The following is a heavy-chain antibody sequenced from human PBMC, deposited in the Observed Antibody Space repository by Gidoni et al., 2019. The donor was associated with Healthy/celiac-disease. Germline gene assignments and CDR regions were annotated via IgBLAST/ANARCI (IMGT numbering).Heavy chain of an antibody. D-gene: IGHD3-10*01. CDR2: IYYSGST. Sequence: WIGSIYYSGSTYYNPSLKSRVTISVDTSKNQFSLKLSSVTAAETAVYYCARTPGDYYYYYGMDVWGQGTTVTVSS. J-gene: IGHJ6*02. CDR3: ARTPGDYYYYYGMDV. V-gene: IGHV4-39*01.